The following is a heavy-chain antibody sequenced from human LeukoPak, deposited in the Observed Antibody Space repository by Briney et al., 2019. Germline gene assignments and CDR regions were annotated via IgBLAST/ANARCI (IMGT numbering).Heavy chain of an antibody. D-gene: IGHD3-10*01. CDR1: AFSVGSNY. CDR2: IYSGGST. J-gene: IGHJ4*02. Sequence: GGSLRLSCAASAFSVGSNYMTWVRQAPGKGLEWVSLIYSGGSTYYADSAKGSFTIFRDNSKNKLYLQINNLRAEATDVYYCFRVGELLSKALDYWGQGTLVTVSS. CDR3: FRVGELLSKALDY. V-gene: IGHV3-66*01.